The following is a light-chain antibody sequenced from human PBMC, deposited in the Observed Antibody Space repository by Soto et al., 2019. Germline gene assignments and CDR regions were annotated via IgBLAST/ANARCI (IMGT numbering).Light chain of an antibody. Sequence: EIVMTHSPATLSVSPGERATLSCRASQSVSSNLAWYQQKPGQAPRLLIYGASTSATGIPARFSGSGSGTEFTLTISSLQSEDFAVYYCQQYNNWVTFGQGTRLEIK. CDR2: GAS. V-gene: IGKV3-15*01. CDR1: QSVSSN. J-gene: IGKJ5*01. CDR3: QQYNNWVT.